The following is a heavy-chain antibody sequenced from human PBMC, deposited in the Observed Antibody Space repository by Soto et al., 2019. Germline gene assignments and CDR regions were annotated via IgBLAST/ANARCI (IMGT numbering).Heavy chain of an antibody. CDR3: TRGWSHAFDL. V-gene: IGHV4-59*01. D-gene: IGHD3-3*01. J-gene: IGHJ3*01. CDR1: GGSIGLYY. Sequence: QVLLQESGPGLVKPSETLSLTCTVSGGSIGLYYWSWLRQPPGKGLEWIGFIHYSGSTNYNSSLRSRVTISVDTSKNQFSLKLNSVTPADTAVYYCTRGWSHAFDLWGQGALVTVSS. CDR2: IHYSGST.